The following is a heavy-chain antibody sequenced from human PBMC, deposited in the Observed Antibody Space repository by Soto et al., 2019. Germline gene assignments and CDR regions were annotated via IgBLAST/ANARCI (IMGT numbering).Heavy chain of an antibody. CDR1: GFTFSSYA. V-gene: IGHV3-23*01. J-gene: IGHJ4*02. CDR3: ASLLYDSSGYSDY. D-gene: IGHD3-22*01. CDR2: ISGSGGST. Sequence: EVQLLESGGGLVQPGGSLRLSCAASGFTFSSYAMSWVRQAPGKGLEWVSAISGSGGSTYYADSVKGRFTISRDNSKNTLYLQMNSLRAEDTAVYYCASLLYDSSGYSDYWGQGTLVTVSS.